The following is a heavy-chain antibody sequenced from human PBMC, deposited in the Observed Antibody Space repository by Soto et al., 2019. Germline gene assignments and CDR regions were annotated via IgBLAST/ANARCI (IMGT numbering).Heavy chain of an antibody. J-gene: IGHJ4*02. D-gene: IGHD3-16*01. CDR3: AREKLGEKYVADY. CDR1: GYSFTKYY. CDR2: LNPSAGDT. Sequence: ASVKVSCKAPGYSFTKYYMHWVRQAPGQGLEWMGILNPSAGDTIYAQNFQGRVTLTRDTSTTTVYMELSSLRSEDTAVYYCAREKLGEKYVADYWGQGTRVTVSS. V-gene: IGHV1-46*01.